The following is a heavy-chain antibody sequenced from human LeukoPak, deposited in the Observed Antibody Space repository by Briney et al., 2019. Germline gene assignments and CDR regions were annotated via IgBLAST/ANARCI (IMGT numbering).Heavy chain of an antibody. Sequence: ASVRVSCKASGYTFTGYYMHWVRQAPGQGLERLGWINPKSGAADYAQQFRGRVTMTRDTSINTDYMEMKRVTSDDTAVYYCARGAEAETSPLDFWGQGTLVIVS. J-gene: IGHJ4*02. D-gene: IGHD6-13*01. CDR2: INPKSGAA. CDR1: GYTFTGYY. V-gene: IGHV1-2*02. CDR3: ARGAEAETSPLDF.